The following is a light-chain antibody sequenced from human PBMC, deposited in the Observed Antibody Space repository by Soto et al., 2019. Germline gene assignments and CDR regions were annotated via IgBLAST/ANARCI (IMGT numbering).Light chain of an antibody. V-gene: IGLV2-8*01. CDR1: SSDIGGYDY. J-gene: IGLJ3*02. CDR3: SSYAGSNNLV. CDR2: EVS. Sequence: QSVLTQPPSASGSPGQSVTISCTGTSSDIGGYDYVSWYQQHPGKAPKLIIYEVSKRPSGVPDRFSCSKSGNTASLTVSGLQAEDEADYYCSSYAGSNNLVFAGGTKLTVL.